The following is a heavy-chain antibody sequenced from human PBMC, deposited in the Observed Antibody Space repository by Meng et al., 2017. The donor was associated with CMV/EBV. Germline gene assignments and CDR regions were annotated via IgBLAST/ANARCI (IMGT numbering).Heavy chain of an antibody. V-gene: IGHV3-11*05. CDR2: ISSTSSHT. J-gene: IGHJ4*02. CDR3: ATAGLRWTTVQRTLDS. Sequence: QVERVESGGGLVKPGGALRLSCAASGFKFSDYYMSWIRQAPGEGLEWISYISSTSSHTNYADSVKGRFTISRDNAKNSLFLQMNSLRAEDTAIYYCATAGLRWTTVQRTLDSWGQGTLVTVSS. CDR1: GFKFSDYY. D-gene: IGHD1-1*01.